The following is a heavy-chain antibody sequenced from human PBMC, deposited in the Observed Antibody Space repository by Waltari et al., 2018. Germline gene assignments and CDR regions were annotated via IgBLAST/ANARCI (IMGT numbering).Heavy chain of an antibody. CDR3: ATDYDGNAYVAFDI. V-gene: IGHV3-53*02. Sequence: EVQLVETGGGLIQPGGSLRLSCAASGFTVSSNYMTWVRQAPGKGLEWVSVIYGGGSGGNTYYADSVKGRFTISRDNSKNTLYLQMNGLRAEDTAMYYCATDYDGNAYVAFDIWGQGTMVTVSS. D-gene: IGHD3-22*01. CDR2: IYGGGSGGNT. CDR1: GFTVSSNY. J-gene: IGHJ3*02.